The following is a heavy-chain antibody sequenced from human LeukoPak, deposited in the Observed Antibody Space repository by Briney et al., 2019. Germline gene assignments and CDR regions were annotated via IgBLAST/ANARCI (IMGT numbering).Heavy chain of an antibody. Sequence: ASVKVSCKASGGTFSSYAISWVRQAPGQGLEWMGGIIPIFGTANYAQKFQGRVTITADESTSTAYMELSSLRSEDTAVYYCARNGIVGATTYYFDCWGQGTLVTVSS. J-gene: IGHJ4*02. CDR3: ARNGIVGATTYYFDC. CDR2: IIPIFGTA. CDR1: GGTFSSYA. V-gene: IGHV1-69*13. D-gene: IGHD1-26*01.